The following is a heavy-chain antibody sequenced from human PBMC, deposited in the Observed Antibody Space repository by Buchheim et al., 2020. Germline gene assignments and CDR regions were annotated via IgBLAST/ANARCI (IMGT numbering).Heavy chain of an antibody. D-gene: IGHD3-22*01. Sequence: QVQLQQWGAGLLKPSETLSLTCAVYGGSFSGYYWSWIRQPPGKGLEWIGYIYYSGSTYYNPSLKSRVTISVDTSKNQFSLKLSSVTAADTAVYYCARRDYYDSSGYSPAFDYWGQGTL. V-gene: IGHV4-34*01. CDR2: IYYSGST. CDR3: ARRDYYDSSGYSPAFDY. J-gene: IGHJ4*02. CDR1: GGSFSGYY.